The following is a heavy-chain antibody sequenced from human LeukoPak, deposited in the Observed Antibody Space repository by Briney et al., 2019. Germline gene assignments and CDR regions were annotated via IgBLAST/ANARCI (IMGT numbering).Heavy chain of an antibody. Sequence: SETLSLTCSVSGNSISNFYWNWFRQSAGDRLEWIGRLYGSGTTSYNPSLASRVSMSLDTSRNQFSLRLNSVTAADTAVYYCARATYSGDTSYVFDYWGQGTLVSVSS. V-gene: IGHV4-4*07. CDR3: ARATYSGDTSYVFDY. CDR1: GNSISNFY. D-gene: IGHD1-26*01. CDR2: LYGSGTT. J-gene: IGHJ4*02.